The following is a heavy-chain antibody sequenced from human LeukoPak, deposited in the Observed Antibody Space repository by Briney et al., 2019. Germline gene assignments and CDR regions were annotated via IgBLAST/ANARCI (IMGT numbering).Heavy chain of an antibody. CDR3: ARPQYCSSSSCYLMSYFDY. CDR1: GYTFSSYW. D-gene: IGHD2-2*01. Sequence: GGSLRFSCAASGYTFSSYWMHWVRQAPGKGLEWVSAISGSGGSTYYADSVKGRFTISRDNSKNTLYLQMSSLRAEDTAVYYCARPQYCSSSSCYLMSYFDYWGQGTLVTVSS. J-gene: IGHJ4*02. V-gene: IGHV3-23*01. CDR2: ISGSGGST.